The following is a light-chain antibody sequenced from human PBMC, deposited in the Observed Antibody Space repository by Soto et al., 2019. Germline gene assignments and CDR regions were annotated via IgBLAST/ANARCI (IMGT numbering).Light chain of an antibody. CDR1: SSDVGGYNH. Sequence: QSVLTQSASVSGSPGQSITISCTGTSSDVGGYNHVSWYQQHPGNAPKLMIYDVTNRPSGVSDRFSGSKSGNTASLTISGLQAEDEAFYYCSSYTSSSARVFGTGTKLTVL. V-gene: IGLV2-14*03. CDR3: SSYTSSSARV. CDR2: DVT. J-gene: IGLJ1*01.